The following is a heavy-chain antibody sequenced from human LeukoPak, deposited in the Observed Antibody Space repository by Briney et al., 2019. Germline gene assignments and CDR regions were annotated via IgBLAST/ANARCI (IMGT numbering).Heavy chain of an antibody. V-gene: IGHV3-21*01. CDR3: ANIAARPNFDY. D-gene: IGHD6-6*01. J-gene: IGHJ4*02. CDR1: GFTFSSYS. Sequence: GGSLRLSCAASGFTFSSYSMNWVRQAPGKGLEWVSSISSSSTYIYYADSVKGRFTISRDNSKNTLYLQMNSLRAEDTAVYYCANIAARPNFDYWGQGTLVTVSS. CDR2: ISSSSTYI.